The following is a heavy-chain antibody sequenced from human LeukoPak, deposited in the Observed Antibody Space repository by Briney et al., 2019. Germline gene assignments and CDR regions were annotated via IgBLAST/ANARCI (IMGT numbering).Heavy chain of an antibody. J-gene: IGHJ4*02. Sequence: ASVKVSCKASGGTFSSYAISWVRQAPGQGLEWMGRIIPILGIANYAQKFQGRVTITADKSTSTAYMELSSLRSEDTAVYYCARVGHYYDSSGYYFNYWGQGTLVTVSS. V-gene: IGHV1-69*04. CDR3: ARVGHYYDSSGYYFNY. D-gene: IGHD3-22*01. CDR2: IIPILGIA. CDR1: GGTFSSYA.